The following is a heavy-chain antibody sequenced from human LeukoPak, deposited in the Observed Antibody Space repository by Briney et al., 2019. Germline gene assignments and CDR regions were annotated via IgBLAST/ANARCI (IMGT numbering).Heavy chain of an antibody. CDR2: IYSGGST. V-gene: IGHV3-53*01. CDR3: AREPVGATRAFDI. J-gene: IGHJ3*02. Sequence: GGSLRLSCAASGFTVSSNYMSWVRQAQGKGLEWSSAIYSGGSTYYADSVKGRFTISRDNSKNTLYFQMNSLRAEDTAVYYCAREPVGATRAFDIWGQGTMVTVSS. D-gene: IGHD1-26*01. CDR1: GFTVSSNY.